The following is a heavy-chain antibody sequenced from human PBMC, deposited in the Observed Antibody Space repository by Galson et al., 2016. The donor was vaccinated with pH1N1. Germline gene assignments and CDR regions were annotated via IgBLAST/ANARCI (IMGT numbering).Heavy chain of an antibody. CDR3: TRENHHKFDY. CDR2: ITKRPEGYTT. V-gene: IGHV3-72*01. D-gene: IGHD3-9*01. J-gene: IGHJ2*01. CDR1: GFTFSGFY. Sequence: SLRLSCAASGFTFSGFYMDWVRQAPGKGLEWVGRITKRPEGYTTQDATSVKGRFIISRDDSKDLLYLQMNSLKTEDTAVYYCTRENHHKFDYWGRGTLVTVSS.